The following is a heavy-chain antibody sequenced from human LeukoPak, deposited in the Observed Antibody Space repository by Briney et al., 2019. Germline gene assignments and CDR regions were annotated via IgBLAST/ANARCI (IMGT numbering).Heavy chain of an antibody. D-gene: IGHD6-19*01. V-gene: IGHV3-23*01. J-gene: IGHJ6*02. CDR2: INLSGLRT. CDR1: GFTFTSSA. CDR3: ARGGGWDAYYYYGLDV. Sequence: GGSLRLSCGASGFTFTSSAMSWVRQAPGKGLEWVSAINLSGLRTYYADSVKGRFTISRDSPKNTLYLQMHSLRAEDAAVYYCARGGGWDAYYYYGLDVWGQGTTVTVSS.